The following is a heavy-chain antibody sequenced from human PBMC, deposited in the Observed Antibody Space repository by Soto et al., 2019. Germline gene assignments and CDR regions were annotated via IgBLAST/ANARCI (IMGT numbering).Heavy chain of an antibody. J-gene: IGHJ4*02. CDR2: ISSSGSTI. V-gene: IGHV3-48*03. Sequence: PGGSLRLSCAASGFTFSSYEMNWVRHAPGKGLEWVSYISSSGSTIYYADSVKGRFTISRDNAKNSLYLQMNSLRAEDTAVYYCARDLVSENRDNYVKQMDYFDYWGQGTLVTVSS. CDR3: ARDLVSENRDNYVKQMDYFDY. CDR1: GFTFSSYE. D-gene: IGHD4-4*01.